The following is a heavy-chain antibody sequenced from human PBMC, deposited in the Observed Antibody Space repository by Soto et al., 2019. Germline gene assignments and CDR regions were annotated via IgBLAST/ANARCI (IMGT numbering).Heavy chain of an antibody. J-gene: IGHJ6*02. CDR3: ARGAETGGYSYGQPPYYYYGMDV. Sequence: PGGSLRLSCATSGFTFSNFDMHWVRQVPGKGLEWVSAIGAARDPYYPGSVKGRFTISRENAKNSLYLQMNSLRAGDTAVYYCARGAETGGYSYGQPPYYYYGMDVWGQGTTVTVSS. CDR1: GFTFSNFD. CDR2: IGAARDP. V-gene: IGHV3-13*05. D-gene: IGHD5-18*01.